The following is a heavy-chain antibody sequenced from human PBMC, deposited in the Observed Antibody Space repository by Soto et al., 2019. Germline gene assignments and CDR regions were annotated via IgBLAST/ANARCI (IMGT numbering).Heavy chain of an antibody. J-gene: IGHJ6*02. D-gene: IGHD6-6*01. CDR3: SRDRGGRSSLFAMDV. CDR1: GFTFSGYA. V-gene: IGHV3-30*04. Sequence: QEQLVESGGGVIQPGRSLRLSCTASGFTFSGYAMYWVRQVPGKGLEWVAFESYTGNNKYYADSVKGRFSISKDNSKNTLFLEVASLRGEDTAVYYCSRDRGGRSSLFAMDVWGQGTTVTVSS. CDR2: ESYTGNNK.